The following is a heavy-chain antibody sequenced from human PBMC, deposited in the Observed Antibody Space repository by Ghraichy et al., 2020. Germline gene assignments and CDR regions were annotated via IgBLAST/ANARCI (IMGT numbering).Heavy chain of an antibody. Sequence: GGSLRLSCAASGFPFSSYAMTWVRRVPGKGLEWVSGISASGGRTLYADSVRGRFTVYRDNSRNTVYLQMNSLRVDDTADYYCVKGITIYTRFDNWGQGSLVTVSS. J-gene: IGHJ4*02. D-gene: IGHD3-10*01. V-gene: IGHV3-23*01. CDR3: VKGITIYTRFDN. CDR1: GFPFSSYA. CDR2: ISASGGRT.